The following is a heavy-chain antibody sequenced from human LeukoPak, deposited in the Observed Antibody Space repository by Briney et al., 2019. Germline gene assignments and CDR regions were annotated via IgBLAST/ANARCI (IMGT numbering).Heavy chain of an antibody. Sequence: GASVKVSCKASGYSFTSHYMHWVRQAPGQGLEWMGLINPSGSSTLYAQKFQGRVTMTRDMSTTTDYMELSSLRSEDTAVYYCARAGAVTDYYYSYMDVWGKGTTVTISS. CDR1: GYSFTSHY. CDR2: INPSGSST. D-gene: IGHD6-19*01. J-gene: IGHJ6*03. CDR3: ARAGAVTDYYYSYMDV. V-gene: IGHV1-46*01.